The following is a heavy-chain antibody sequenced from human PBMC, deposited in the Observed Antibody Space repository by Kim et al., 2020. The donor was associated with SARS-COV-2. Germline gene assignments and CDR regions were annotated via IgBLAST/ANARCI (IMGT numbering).Heavy chain of an antibody. CDR1: GGSISSSSYY. J-gene: IGHJ4*02. Sequence: SETLSLTCTVSGGSISSSSYYWGWIRQPPGKGLEWIGSIYYSGSTYYNPSLKSRVTISVDTSKNQFSLKLSSVTAADTAVYYCARHGWGIAFDYWCQGT. D-gene: IGHD3-10*01. V-gene: IGHV4-39*01. CDR3: ARHGWGIAFDY. CDR2: IYYSGST.